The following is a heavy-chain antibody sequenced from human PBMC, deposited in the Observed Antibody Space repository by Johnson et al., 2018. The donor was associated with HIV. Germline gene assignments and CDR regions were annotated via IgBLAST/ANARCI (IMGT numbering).Heavy chain of an antibody. J-gene: IGHJ3*02. CDR2: ISFDGTNK. CDR3: AREGMGGDIVVVPAARGAFDI. V-gene: IGHV3-30*04. Sequence: QVQLVESGGGVVQPGRSLRLSCAASGFTFSSYAMHWVRQAPGKGLEWVAVISFDGTNKYYPDSVKGRFTISRDNAKNSLYLQMNSLRAEDTALYYCAREGMGGDIVVVPAARGAFDIWGQGTMVTVSS. D-gene: IGHD2-2*01. CDR1: GFTFSSYA.